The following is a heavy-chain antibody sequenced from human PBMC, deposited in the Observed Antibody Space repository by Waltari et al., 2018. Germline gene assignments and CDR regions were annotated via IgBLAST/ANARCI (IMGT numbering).Heavy chain of an antibody. D-gene: IGHD1-26*01. CDR1: GFTFSMLG. V-gene: IGHV3-48*02. CDR3: ARAREMGDY. J-gene: IGHJ4*02. CDR2: RSSSSGSI. Sequence: EVQLVESGGGLVHPGGSLRLSCAASGFTFSMLGMNWVRQAPGKGLEGLSYRSSSSGSIYYADSVKGRFTIARDNAKNSLYLQMNSLRDEDTAVYYCARAREMGDYWGQGTLVNVSS.